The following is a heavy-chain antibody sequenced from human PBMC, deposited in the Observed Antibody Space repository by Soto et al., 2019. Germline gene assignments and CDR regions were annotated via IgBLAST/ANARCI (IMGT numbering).Heavy chain of an antibody. CDR2: IYPGDSDT. CDR1: GYSFTSYW. CDR3: ARRVVVVPAAVYYFDY. V-gene: IGHV5-51*01. D-gene: IGHD2-2*01. Sequence: LGESLKISCQGSGYSFTSYWIGWVRQMPGKGLEWMGIIYPGDSDTRYSASFQGQVTISAEKSISTAYLQWSSLKAPDTAMYYCARRVVVVPAAVYYFDYWSQGTLVTVSS. J-gene: IGHJ4*02.